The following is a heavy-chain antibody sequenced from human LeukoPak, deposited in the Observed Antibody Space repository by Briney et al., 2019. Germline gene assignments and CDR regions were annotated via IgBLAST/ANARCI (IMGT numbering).Heavy chain of an antibody. CDR1: GFTFSSYA. Sequence: GGSLRLSCAASGFTFSSYAMSWVRQAPGKGLEWVSAISGSGGRTYYADSVKGRFAISRDNSKNTLYLQMNSLRAEDTAVYYCAKMIRVGSKPDAFDIWGQGTMVTVCS. CDR2: ISGSGGRT. D-gene: IGHD3-22*01. J-gene: IGHJ3*02. V-gene: IGHV3-23*01. CDR3: AKMIRVGSKPDAFDI.